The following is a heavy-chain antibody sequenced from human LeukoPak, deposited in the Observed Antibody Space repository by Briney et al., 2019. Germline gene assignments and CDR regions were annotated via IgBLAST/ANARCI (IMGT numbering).Heavy chain of an antibody. V-gene: IGHV3-53*01. D-gene: IGHD5-24*01. CDR1: EFTLSSYS. Sequence: GGSLRLSCAASEFTLSSYSMNWVRQAPGKGLEWVSVIYGGGNIYYADSVKGRFTISRDNSKNTLYLQMNSLRAEDTAVYYCARGAGYNYPYYFDYWGQGTLVTVSS. CDR3: ARGAGYNYPYYFDY. J-gene: IGHJ4*02. CDR2: IYGGGNI.